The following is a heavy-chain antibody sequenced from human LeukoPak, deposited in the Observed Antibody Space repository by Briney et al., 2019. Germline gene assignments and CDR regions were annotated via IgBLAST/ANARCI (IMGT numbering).Heavy chain of an antibody. Sequence: PGGSLRLSCAASGFTFDDYAMHWVRQAPGKGLEWVSGISWNSGSIGYADSVKGRFTISRDNAKNSLYLQMNSLRAEDTALYYCAKDIGYDRYFAYWGQGTLVTVSS. CDR3: AKDIGYDRYFAY. J-gene: IGHJ4*02. D-gene: IGHD5-12*01. V-gene: IGHV3-9*01. CDR2: ISWNSGSI. CDR1: GFTFDDYA.